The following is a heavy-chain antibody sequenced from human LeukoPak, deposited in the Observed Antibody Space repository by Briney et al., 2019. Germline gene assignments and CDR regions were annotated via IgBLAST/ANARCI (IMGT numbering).Heavy chain of an antibody. CDR2: IKQDGSEK. CDR3: ARAPEGALIFPYYYYYYYMDV. D-gene: IGHD3-16*02. CDR1: GFTFSSYW. Sequence: TGGSLRLSCAASGFTFSSYWMSWVRQAPGKGLEWVANIKQDGSEKYYVDSVKGRFTISRDNAKNSLYLQMNSLRAEDTAVYYCARAPEGALIFPYYYYYYYMDVWGKGTTVTVSS. J-gene: IGHJ6*03. V-gene: IGHV3-7*01.